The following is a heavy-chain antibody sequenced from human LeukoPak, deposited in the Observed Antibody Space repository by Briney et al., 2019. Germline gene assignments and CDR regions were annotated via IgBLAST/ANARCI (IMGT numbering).Heavy chain of an antibody. Sequence: SETLSLTCTVSGGSMNTVSYYWVWIRQAPEKGLEWIGGVYSRGSIYSNPSLRSRVTISLDTSTNQFSLNLSSVTVADTALYYCARDRLSLGAFDIWGPGTTVVVSS. CDR3: ARDRLSLGAFDI. D-gene: IGHD3-16*01. CDR2: VYSRGSI. V-gene: IGHV4-39*07. CDR1: GGSMNTVSYY. J-gene: IGHJ3*02.